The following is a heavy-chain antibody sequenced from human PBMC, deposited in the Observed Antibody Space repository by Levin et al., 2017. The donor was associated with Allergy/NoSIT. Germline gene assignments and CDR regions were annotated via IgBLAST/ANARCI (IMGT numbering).Heavy chain of an antibody. J-gene: IGHJ4*02. CDR2: ISDTGGRL. Sequence: GESLKISCAASGFILSDYYMGWVRQAPERGLEWISYISDTGGRLYYADSVKGRFTVSRDNTKPSVYLQLNSLRAEATAVYYCARGARITNHYWDVFDDWGQGTLVTVSS. D-gene: IGHD3-10*01. V-gene: IGHV3-11*01. CDR3: ARGARITNHYWDVFDD. CDR1: GFILSDYY.